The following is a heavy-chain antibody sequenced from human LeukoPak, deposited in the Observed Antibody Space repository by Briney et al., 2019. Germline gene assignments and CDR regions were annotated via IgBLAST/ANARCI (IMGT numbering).Heavy chain of an antibody. CDR2: INSDGSST. J-gene: IGHJ4*02. CDR3: ARAGRGLRYFDWLTYDY. V-gene: IGHV3-74*01. D-gene: IGHD3-9*01. Sequence: PGGSLRLSCAASGFTFSSYWMHWVRQAPGKGLVWVSHINSDGSSTTYADSVKGRFTISRDNAKNTLYLQMNSLRAEDTAVYYCARAGRGLRYFDWLTYDYWGQGTLVIVSS. CDR1: GFTFSSYW.